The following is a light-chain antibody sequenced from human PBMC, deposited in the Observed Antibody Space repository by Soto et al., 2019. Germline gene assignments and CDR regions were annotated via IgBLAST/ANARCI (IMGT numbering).Light chain of an antibody. V-gene: IGKV1-5*01. J-gene: IGKJ1*01. CDR3: LQAHNSTLT. CDR2: GVS. CDR1: QSISSW. Sequence: EIQTTASPPTLSASVGDIVTITCRASQSISSWLAWYQQKPGKAPKILIYGVSTLESGVPSRFSGSVSGTDFILTISRLQTEDCAVYDCLQAHNSTLTFCPVTKVEI.